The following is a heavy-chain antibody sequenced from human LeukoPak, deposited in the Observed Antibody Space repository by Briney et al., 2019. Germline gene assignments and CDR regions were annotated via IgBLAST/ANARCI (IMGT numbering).Heavy chain of an antibody. D-gene: IGHD3-16*01. V-gene: IGHV4-61*08. CDR2: IYYSGST. CDR3: ARDVMLRGYYYGMDV. CDR1: GGSISSSGYY. J-gene: IGHJ6*02. Sequence: SETLSLTCTASGGSISSSGYYWGWIRQPPGKGLEWIGYIYYSGSTNYNPSLKSRVTISVDTSKNQFSLKLSSVTAADTAVYYCARDVMLRGYYYGMDVWGQGTTVTVSS.